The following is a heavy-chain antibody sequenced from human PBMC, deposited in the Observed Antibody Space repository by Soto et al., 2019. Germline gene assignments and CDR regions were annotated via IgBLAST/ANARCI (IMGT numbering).Heavy chain of an antibody. CDR1: GFTFENYA. CDR2: ISWHSGTI. D-gene: IGHD4-4*01. J-gene: IGHJ4*02. CDR3: AKEKVYSNYQYYFDS. Sequence: EVQLVESGGGLVQPGRSLRLSCAASGFTFENYAMHWVRQGPGKGLAWVSGISWHSGTIGYADSVRGRFTISRDNAKNSIYLQMNSLRPEDTALYYCAKEKVYSNYQYYFDSWGQGTLVTVSS. V-gene: IGHV3-9*01.